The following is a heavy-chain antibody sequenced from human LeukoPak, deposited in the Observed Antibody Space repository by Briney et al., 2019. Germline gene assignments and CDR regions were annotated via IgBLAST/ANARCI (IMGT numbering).Heavy chain of an antibody. Sequence: SETLSLTCTVSGGSISSYYWSWIRQPPGKGLEWIGYIYTSGSTNYNPSLKSRVTISVDTSKNQFSLKLSSVTAADTAVYYCARDGRGYDHWGQGTLSPSPQ. CDR1: GGSISSYY. V-gene: IGHV4-4*09. J-gene: IGHJ4*02. CDR3: ARDGRGYDH. D-gene: IGHD5-12*01. CDR2: IYTSGST.